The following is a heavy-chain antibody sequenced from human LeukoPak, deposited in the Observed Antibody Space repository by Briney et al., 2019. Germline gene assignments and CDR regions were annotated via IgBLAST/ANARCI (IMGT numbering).Heavy chain of an antibody. Sequence: ASVKVSCKASGYTFTGYYMHWVRQAPGQGLEWMGRINPNSGGTNYAQKFQGRVTMTRDTSISTAYMELRRLRSDATAVYYCARDLRFVGATSGFDYWGQGTLVTVSS. J-gene: IGHJ4*02. D-gene: IGHD1-26*01. V-gene: IGHV1-2*06. CDR3: ARDLRFVGATSGFDY. CDR2: INPNSGGT. CDR1: GYTFTGYY.